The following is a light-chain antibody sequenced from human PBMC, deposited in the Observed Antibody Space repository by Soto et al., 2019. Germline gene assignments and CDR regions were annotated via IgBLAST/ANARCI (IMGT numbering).Light chain of an antibody. V-gene: IGKV3-11*01. Sequence: EIVLTQSPATLSLSPGERATLSCRASQSVSSYLAWYQQKPGRAPRLLIYDASNRATGIPARFSGSGSGTDFALTIGSLEPEDFAVFYCQQRSNWQTFGQGTKLEIK. J-gene: IGKJ2*01. CDR3: QQRSNWQT. CDR1: QSVSSY. CDR2: DAS.